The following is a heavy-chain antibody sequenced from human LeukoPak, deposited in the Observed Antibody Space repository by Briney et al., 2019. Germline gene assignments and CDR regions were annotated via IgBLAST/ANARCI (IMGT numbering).Heavy chain of an antibody. CDR1: GLTFSTSG. D-gene: IGHD1-14*01. CDR3: ATETNGRHYDY. V-gene: IGHV3-21*06. Sequence: GGSLRLSCTASGLTFSTSGFNWVRQAPGKGLEWVASIGPTGSDRYHADSIKGRFTISRNKANNFLYRQMNSLRAGDTAVYYCATETNGRHYDYWGQGTLLTVSS. CDR2: IGPTGSDR. J-gene: IGHJ4*02.